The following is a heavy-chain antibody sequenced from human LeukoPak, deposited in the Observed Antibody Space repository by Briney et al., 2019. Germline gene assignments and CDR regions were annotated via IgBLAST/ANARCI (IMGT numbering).Heavy chain of an antibody. Sequence: GGSLRLSCAASGLAFSSYAMSWVRRAPGKGLEWVSTISVASNTFYADSVKGRFTISRDNSRNTVYLQMTSLRADDTAVYYCADYGVSGVRNNFYWGQGTLVTVSS. D-gene: IGHD3-3*01. CDR2: ISVASNT. CDR1: GLAFSSYA. J-gene: IGHJ4*02. V-gene: IGHV3-23*01. CDR3: ADYGVSGVRNNFY.